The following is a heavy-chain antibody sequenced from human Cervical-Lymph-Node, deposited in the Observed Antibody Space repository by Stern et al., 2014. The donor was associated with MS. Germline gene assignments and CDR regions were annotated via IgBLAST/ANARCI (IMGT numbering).Heavy chain of an antibody. Sequence: VQLVESGAEVKKPGSSVKVSCQASGGTFSSYAISWVRQAPGQGLEWMGRIITNFRTTNYAQKFQGRGTITADESMSTVYMELSSLRFEDSAVYYCSEEGYSYGARWFDPWGQGTLVTVSS. CDR3: SEEGYSYGARWFDP. CDR2: IITNFRTT. D-gene: IGHD5-18*01. CDR1: GGTFSSYA. J-gene: IGHJ5*02. V-gene: IGHV1-69*18.